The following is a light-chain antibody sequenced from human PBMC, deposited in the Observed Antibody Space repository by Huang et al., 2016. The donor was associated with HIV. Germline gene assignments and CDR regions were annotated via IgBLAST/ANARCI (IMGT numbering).Light chain of an antibody. V-gene: IGKV3-20*01. CDR3: QQYGTSPRT. CDR2: GAS. CDR1: QSVSSSY. J-gene: IGKJ1*01. Sequence: EIALTQSPGTLFLSPGERATLSCRASQSVSSSYLAWYQQKPGQAPRLVIHGASSRATGIPDRFSGSGSGTDFTLTISRLEPEDFAVYYCQQYGTSPRTFGQGTKVEIK.